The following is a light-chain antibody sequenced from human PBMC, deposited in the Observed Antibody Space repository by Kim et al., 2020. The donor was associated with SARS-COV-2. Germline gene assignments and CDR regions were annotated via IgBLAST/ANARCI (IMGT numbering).Light chain of an antibody. CDR2: DAS. J-gene: IGKJ4*01. CDR1: QSVSSY. CDR3: QQRSNWPT. Sequence: SLSPGERATLSCRASQSVSSYLAWYQQKPGQAPRLLIYDASSRATGIPARFSGSGSGTDFTLTISSLEPEDFAVYYCQQRSNWPTFGGGTKVEIK. V-gene: IGKV3-11*01.